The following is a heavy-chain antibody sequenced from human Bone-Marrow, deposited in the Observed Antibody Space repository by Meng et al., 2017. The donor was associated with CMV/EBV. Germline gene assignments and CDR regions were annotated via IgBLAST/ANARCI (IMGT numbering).Heavy chain of an antibody. CDR3: AREGYYYDSSGYYYESFDY. CDR1: GFTVSSNY. CDR2: IYSGGST. J-gene: IGHJ4*02. D-gene: IGHD3-22*01. Sequence: GGSLRLSCAASGFTVSSNYMSWVRQAPGKGLEWVSVIYSGGSTYYADSVKGRFTISRDNSKNTLYLQMNSLRAEDTAVYYCAREGYYYDSSGYYYESFDYWGQGTLV. V-gene: IGHV3-53*05.